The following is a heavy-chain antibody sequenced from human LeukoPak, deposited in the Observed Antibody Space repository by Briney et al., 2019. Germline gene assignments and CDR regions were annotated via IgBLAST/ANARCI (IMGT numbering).Heavy chain of an antibody. CDR2: ISSNGGST. V-gene: IGHV3-64*01. CDR3: ARARTGTTGTTSSYYFDY. CDR1: GFTFSSYA. Sequence: GGALRLSCAASGFTFSSYAMHWVRQAPGKGLEYVSAISSNGGSTYYANSVKGRFTISRDNSKNTLYLQMGSLRAEDMAVYYCARARTGTTGTTSSYYFDYWGQGTLVTVSS. J-gene: IGHJ4*02. D-gene: IGHD1-1*01.